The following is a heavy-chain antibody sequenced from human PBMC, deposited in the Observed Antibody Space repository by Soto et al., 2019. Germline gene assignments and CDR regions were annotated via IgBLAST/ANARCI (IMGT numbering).Heavy chain of an antibody. CDR2: ISGGGSST. CDR3: AKDRDYDDY. D-gene: IGHD3-22*01. Sequence: GGSLRLSGAASGFTFSTSGMPWGRQAPGKGLEWVAAISGGGSSTYYADSVKGRFTISRDNTKNTLYLQMNSLRAEDTAVYYCAKDRDYDDYWGQGTLVTVSS. CDR1: GFTFSTSG. J-gene: IGHJ4*02. V-gene: IGHV3-23*01.